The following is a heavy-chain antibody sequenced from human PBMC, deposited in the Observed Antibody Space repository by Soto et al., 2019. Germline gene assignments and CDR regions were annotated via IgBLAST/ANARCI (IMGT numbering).Heavy chain of an antibody. CDR3: ARMGGSFLDS. D-gene: IGHD1-26*01. CDR1: AATFSSYA. J-gene: IGHJ5*01. V-gene: IGHV1-69*06. Sequence: APVTVSSTTSAATFSSYASTWVRQAPGQGLDWMGEIIPIFGATNFAQKFQGRVTITADKSTTTAYMELSSLTSEDTAVYYCARMGGSFLDSWGQGTLVTVSS. CDR2: IIPIFGAT.